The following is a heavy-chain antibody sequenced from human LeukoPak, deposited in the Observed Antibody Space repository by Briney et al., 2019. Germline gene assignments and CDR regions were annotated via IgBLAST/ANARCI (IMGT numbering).Heavy chain of an antibody. CDR2: ISYDGSNK. J-gene: IGHJ4*02. CDR3: AKDQALDY. Sequence: GRSLGLSCAASGFTFSSYGMHWVRQAPGKGLEWVAVISYDGSNKYYADSVKGRFTISRDNSKNTLYLQMNSLRAEDTAVYYCAKDQALDYWGQGTLVTVSS. V-gene: IGHV3-30*18. CDR1: GFTFSSYG.